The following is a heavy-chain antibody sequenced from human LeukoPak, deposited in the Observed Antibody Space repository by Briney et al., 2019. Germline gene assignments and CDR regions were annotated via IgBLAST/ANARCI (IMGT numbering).Heavy chain of an antibody. CDR3: ARRVGAPDY. J-gene: IGHJ4*02. CDR1: GFTFNSYG. CDR2: ISYDGNNK. Sequence: GGSLRLSCAASGFTFNSYGMHWVRQAPGKGLEWVAVISYDGNNKYYADFVKGRFTISRDNSKNTLYLQMNSLRAEDTAVYYCARRVGAPDYWGQGTLVTVSS. V-gene: IGHV3-30*03. D-gene: IGHD1-26*01.